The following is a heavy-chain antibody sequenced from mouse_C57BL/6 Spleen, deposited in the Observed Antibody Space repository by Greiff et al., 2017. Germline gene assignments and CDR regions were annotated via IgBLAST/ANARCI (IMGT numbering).Heavy chain of an antibody. J-gene: IGHJ4*01. V-gene: IGHV1-80*01. CDR3: AREDPAHAMDY. CDR2: IYPGDGDT. Sequence: LQQSGASVKISCKASGYAFSSYWMNWVQQRPGKGLAWIVQIYPGDGDTNYNGKFKGKATLTADKSSSTAYMQLSSLTSEDSAVYFCAREDPAHAMDYWGQGTSVTVTS. CDR1: GYAFSSYW.